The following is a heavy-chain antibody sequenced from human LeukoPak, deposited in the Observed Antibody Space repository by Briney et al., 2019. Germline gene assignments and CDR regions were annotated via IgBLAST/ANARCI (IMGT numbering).Heavy chain of an antibody. CDR3: ARVTGYGSGTRFDP. CDR1: GFTFSDYY. CDR2: ISSSGSTI. Sequence: GGSLRLSCAASGFTFSDYYMSWIRQAPGKGLEWVSYISSSGSTIYYADSVKGRFTISRDNAKNSLYLQMNSLGAEDTAVYYCARVTGYGSGTRFDPWGQGTLVTVSS. J-gene: IGHJ5*02. D-gene: IGHD3-10*01. V-gene: IGHV3-11*01.